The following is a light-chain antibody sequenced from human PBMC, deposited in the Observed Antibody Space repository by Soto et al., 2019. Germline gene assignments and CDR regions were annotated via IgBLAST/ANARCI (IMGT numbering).Light chain of an antibody. V-gene: IGKV3-20*01. CDR1: QTLSSAY. CDR3: QQYITSPYT. J-gene: IGKJ2*01. Sequence: EVVLTQSPGTLSLSPGEAATLSCRVSQTLSSAYLAWYQQKPGQAPRLLISATSIRATGIPDRFSGGGSGTDFTLTITRLEPEDFAVYYCQQYITSPYTFGQGTKLEIK. CDR2: ATS.